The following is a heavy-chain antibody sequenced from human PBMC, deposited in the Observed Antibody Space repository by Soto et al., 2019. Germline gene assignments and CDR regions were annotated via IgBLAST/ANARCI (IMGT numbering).Heavy chain of an antibody. CDR2: FSRTDNTV. D-gene: IGHD2-8*01. CDR3: ARETNPGTYYYGMDV. Sequence: GGSLRLSCAVSGFNLRDYEMNWVRQVPGKGLEWVSYFSRTDNTVQYADSVKGRFIISRDNVANSLYLQMHSLTAEDTAIYYCARETNPGTYYYGMDVWGQGTTVTVSS. J-gene: IGHJ6*02. V-gene: IGHV3-48*03. CDR1: GFNLRDYE.